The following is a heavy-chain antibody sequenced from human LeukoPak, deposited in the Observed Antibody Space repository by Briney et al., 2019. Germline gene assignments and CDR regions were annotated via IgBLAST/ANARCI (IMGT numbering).Heavy chain of an antibody. CDR3: ARWRYSSTWSPSEY. CDR1: GFTFSSYS. D-gene: IGHD6-13*01. V-gene: IGHV3-21*01. Sequence: GGSLRLSCAASGFTFSSYSINWVRQAPGKGLEWVSSITSSSSYIYYADSVKGRFTISRDNAKNSLYLQMNSLRVDDTAVYYCARWRYSSTWSPSEYWGQGTLVTVSS. J-gene: IGHJ4*02. CDR2: ITSSSSYI.